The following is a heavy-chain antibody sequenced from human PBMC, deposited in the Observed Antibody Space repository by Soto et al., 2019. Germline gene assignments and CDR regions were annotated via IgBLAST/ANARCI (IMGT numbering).Heavy chain of an antibody. CDR3: ARDKDRQQLGGNYYYIMDL. V-gene: IGHV1-69*12. CDR1: GGTFRTSA. J-gene: IGHJ6*01. D-gene: IGHD3-3*02. Sequence: QVQLVQSGAEVKKPGSSVKVSCKTSGGTFRTSAISWVRQAPGQGLEWMGGIMPVFSTPDYAQKFQGRVTITADESTGTAYVELSCLRSEDTAVYYCARDKDRQQLGGNYYYIMDLWGQGTTLTVSS. CDR2: IMPVFSTP.